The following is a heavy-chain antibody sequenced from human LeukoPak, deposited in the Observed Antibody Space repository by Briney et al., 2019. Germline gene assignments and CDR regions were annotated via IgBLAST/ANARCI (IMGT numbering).Heavy chain of an antibody. Sequence: GGSLRLSCAASGFTFDDYGMSWVRQAPGKGLEWVSGINWNGGSTGYADSVKGRFTISRDNAKNSLYLQMNSLRAEDTALYHCARVVDYYDSSALPLRPDYWGQGTLVTVSS. CDR3: ARVVDYYDSSALPLRPDY. CDR1: GFTFDDYG. D-gene: IGHD3-22*01. J-gene: IGHJ4*02. CDR2: INWNGGST. V-gene: IGHV3-20*01.